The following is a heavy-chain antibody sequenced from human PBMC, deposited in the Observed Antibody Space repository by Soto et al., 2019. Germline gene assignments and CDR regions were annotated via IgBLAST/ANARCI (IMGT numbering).Heavy chain of an antibody. CDR2: IWYDGSNK. CDR3: AREDVPRSGQDDGGFDI. J-gene: IGHJ3*02. D-gene: IGHD2-15*01. Sequence: QVQLVESGGGVVQPGRSLRLSCAASRFTFSSYGMHWVRQAPGKGLEWVAVIWYDGSNKYYADSVKGRFTISRDNSKNPLYLQKNSLRAEDTAVYYCAREDVPRSGQDDGGFDIWGQGTMVTVSS. CDR1: RFTFSSYG. V-gene: IGHV3-33*01.